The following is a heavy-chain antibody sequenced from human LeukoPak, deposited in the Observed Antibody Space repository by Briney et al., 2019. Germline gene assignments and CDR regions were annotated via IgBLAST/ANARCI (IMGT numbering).Heavy chain of an antibody. CDR3: ARGWNYYDSSGYSYYFDY. CDR2: IYYSGST. Sequence: SETLSLTCTVSGGSISSSSYYWGWIRQPPGKGLEWIGSIYYSGSTYYNPSLKSRATISVDTSKNQFSLKLSSVTAADTAVYYCARGWNYYDSSGYSYYFDYWGQGTLVTVSS. J-gene: IGHJ4*02. D-gene: IGHD3-22*01. CDR1: GGSISSSSYY. V-gene: IGHV4-39*01.